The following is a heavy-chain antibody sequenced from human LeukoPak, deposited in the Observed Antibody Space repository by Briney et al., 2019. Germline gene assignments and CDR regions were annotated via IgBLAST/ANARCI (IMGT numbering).Heavy chain of an antibody. D-gene: IGHD3-22*01. V-gene: IGHV1-58*01. J-gene: IGHJ4*02. CDR2: IVVAGGDT. CDR1: GFPFSRAA. Sequence: SVKVSCKSSGFPFSRAAVQWVRQARGQRLEWIGWIVVAGGDTQYSQELQERVSISWDISTTTAYMELSNLRSEDTAMYYCAAETYYYDRSSYAFDYWGQGTLVTVSS. CDR3: AAETYYYDRSSYAFDY.